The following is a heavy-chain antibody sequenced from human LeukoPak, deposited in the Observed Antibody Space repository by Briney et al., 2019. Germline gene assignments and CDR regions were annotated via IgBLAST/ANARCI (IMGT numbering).Heavy chain of an antibody. Sequence: GGSLRLSCAASGFTFSSYWMHWVRQAPGKGLVWVSHINNDGSTTTYADSVKGRFTISRDNSKNTLYLQMNSLRAEDTAVYYCAKDAVLQKSYWGQGTLVTVSS. CDR2: INNDGSTT. CDR1: GFTFSSYW. J-gene: IGHJ4*02. CDR3: AKDAVLQKSY. D-gene: IGHD3-10*01. V-gene: IGHV3-74*01.